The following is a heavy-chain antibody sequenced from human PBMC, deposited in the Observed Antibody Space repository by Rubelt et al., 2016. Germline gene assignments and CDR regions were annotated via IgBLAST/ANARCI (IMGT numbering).Heavy chain of an antibody. CDR2: MNHRGST. CDR1: GGSFSGYY. D-gene: IGHD6-13*01. CDR3: ARGRRGSSSWLGRDYYGMDV. J-gene: IGHJ6*02. V-gene: IGHV4-34*01. Sequence: QVQLQQWGAGLLKPSETLSLTCAVYGGSFSGYYWSWIRQPPGKGLEWIGGMNHRGSTNCNPSLKRRVTISVDTSKNQFSLKLSSVTAADTAVYYCARGRRGSSSWLGRDYYGMDVWGQGTTVTVSS.